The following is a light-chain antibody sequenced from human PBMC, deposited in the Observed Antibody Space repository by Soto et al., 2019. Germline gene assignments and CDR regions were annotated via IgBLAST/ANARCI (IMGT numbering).Light chain of an antibody. CDR3: QKYNSAPRT. V-gene: IGKV1-27*01. CDR1: QGISNY. Sequence: DVQMTQAPSSLSASVGDRVTITCRASQGISNYLAWYQQKPGKVPKLLIYAASILQSGVPSRFSGSGSGTDFPLTISSLQPEDVATYYCQKYNSAPRTFGGGTQVEIK. J-gene: IGKJ4*01. CDR2: AAS.